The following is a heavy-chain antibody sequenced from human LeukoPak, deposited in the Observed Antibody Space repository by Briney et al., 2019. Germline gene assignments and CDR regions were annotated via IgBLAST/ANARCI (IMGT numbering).Heavy chain of an antibody. CDR1: GFTFSSYA. Sequence: QPGGSLRLSCAASGFTFSSYAMSWVRQAPGKGLEWVSAISGSGGSTYYADSVKGRFTISRDNSKNTLYLQMNSLRAEDTAVYYCAEDSRVSMVAGVTLDAFDIWGQGTMVTVSS. V-gene: IGHV3-23*01. CDR3: AEDSRVSMVAGVTLDAFDI. CDR2: ISGSGGST. D-gene: IGHD2-15*01. J-gene: IGHJ3*02.